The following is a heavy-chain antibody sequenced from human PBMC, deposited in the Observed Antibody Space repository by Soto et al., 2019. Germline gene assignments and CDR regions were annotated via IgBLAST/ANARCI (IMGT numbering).Heavy chain of an antibody. CDR2: IYSNDEK. CDR3: ARIRDGHNVDY. J-gene: IGHJ4*02. V-gene: IGHV2-26*01. Sequence: QVTLKESGPVLVKPTETLTLTCSVSGVSLSTVRMGVSWIRQPPGKALEWLAHIYSNDEKSYSTSLKSRLTISKDTSKSQVVLTMTNMDPVDTATYSCARIRDGHNVDYWSQGTLVTVSS. CDR1: GVSLSTVRMG.